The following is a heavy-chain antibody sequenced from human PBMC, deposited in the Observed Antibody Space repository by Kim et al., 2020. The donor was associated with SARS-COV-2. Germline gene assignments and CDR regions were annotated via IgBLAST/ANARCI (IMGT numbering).Heavy chain of an antibody. Sequence: GGSLRLSCAASGFTFSTYWMHWVRQAPGKGLVWVSRISTDGSGTSYADSVKGRFTISRDNAKNTLYLQMNSLRDEDTAVYYCAGGYSSGWIHEYWGQGTL. V-gene: IGHV3-74*01. CDR3: AGGYSSGWIHEY. J-gene: IGHJ4*02. CDR2: ISTDGSGT. D-gene: IGHD6-19*01. CDR1: GFTFSTYW.